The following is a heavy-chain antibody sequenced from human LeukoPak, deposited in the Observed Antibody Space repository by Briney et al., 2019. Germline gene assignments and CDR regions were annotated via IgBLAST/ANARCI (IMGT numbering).Heavy chain of an antibody. CDR2: IWYDGSNK. V-gene: IGHV3-33*01. Sequence: GGSLRLSCAASGFTFSSYGMHWVRQAPGKGLEWVAVIWYDGSNKYYADSVKGRFTISRDNSKNTLYLQMNSLRAEDTAVYYCARDSHITMVRVVSYGMDVWGQGTTVTVSS. CDR3: ARDSHITMVRVVSYGMDV. J-gene: IGHJ6*02. D-gene: IGHD3-10*01. CDR1: GFTFSSYG.